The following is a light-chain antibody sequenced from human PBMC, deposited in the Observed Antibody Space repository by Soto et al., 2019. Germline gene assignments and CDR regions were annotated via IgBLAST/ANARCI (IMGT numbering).Light chain of an antibody. V-gene: IGKV1-27*01. Sequence: DIQMTQSPSSLSASVGDRVTITCRASQGISNYLAWYQQKPGKVPTLLIYAASTLQSGVPSRFSGSGSGTDFTLTISSLQPEDVATYYCQKYNSAPLFGPGTKVDIK. J-gene: IGKJ3*01. CDR1: QGISNY. CDR3: QKYNSAPL. CDR2: AAS.